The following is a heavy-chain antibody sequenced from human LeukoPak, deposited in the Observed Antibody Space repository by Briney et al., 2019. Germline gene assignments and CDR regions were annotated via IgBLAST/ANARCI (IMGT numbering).Heavy chain of an antibody. CDR1: GYTFTGYY. CDR2: INPNSGGT. V-gene: IGHV1-2*02. Sequence: ASAKVSCKASGYTFTGYYMHWVRQAPGQGLEWMGWINPNSGGTNYAQKFQGRVTMTRDTSISTAYMELSRLRSDDTAVYYCARGYSSSWVLDAFDIWGQGTMVTVSS. CDR3: ARGYSSSWVLDAFDI. J-gene: IGHJ3*02. D-gene: IGHD6-13*01.